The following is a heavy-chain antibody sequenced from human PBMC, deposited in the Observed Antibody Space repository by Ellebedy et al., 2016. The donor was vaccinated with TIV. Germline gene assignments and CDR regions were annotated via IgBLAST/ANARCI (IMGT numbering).Heavy chain of an antibody. J-gene: IGHJ4*02. CDR3: AKATDDFWSGSPNYYFDY. V-gene: IGHV3-30*04. Sequence: GESLNISXAASGFTFSSYAMHWVRQAPGKGLEWVAVVSYDGSHKYYADSVKGRFTISRDNSKNTLYLQMNSLRAEDTAVYYCAKATDDFWSGSPNYYFDYWGQGTLVTVSS. CDR1: GFTFSSYA. D-gene: IGHD3-3*01. CDR2: VSYDGSHK.